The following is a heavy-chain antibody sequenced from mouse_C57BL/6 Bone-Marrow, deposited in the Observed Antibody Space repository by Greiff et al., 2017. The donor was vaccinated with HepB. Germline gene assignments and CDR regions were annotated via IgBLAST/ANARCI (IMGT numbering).Heavy chain of an antibody. V-gene: IGHV2-2*01. J-gene: IGHJ3*01. CDR2: IWSGGST. CDR1: GFSLTSYG. D-gene: IGHD2-5*01. Sequence: QVQLQQSGPGLVQPSQSLSITCTVSGFSLTSYGVHWVRQSPGKGLEWLGVIWSGGSTDYNAAFISRLSISKDNSKSQVFFKMNSLQADDTAIYYCACSPIVTIPLDFSQAWFAYWGQGTLVTVSA. CDR3: ACSPIVTIPLDFSQAWFAY.